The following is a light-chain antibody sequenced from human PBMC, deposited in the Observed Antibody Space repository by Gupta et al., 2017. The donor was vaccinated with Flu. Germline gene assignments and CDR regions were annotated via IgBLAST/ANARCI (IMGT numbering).Light chain of an antibody. Sequence: QSALTQPASVSGSPGHSITISCTGTSSDVGGYSYVSWYQPHPDKAPKLMIYEVSKRPAGVANRFSGSKAGNTASLTISGLQAEDEADYYCSAYTSSSTWVFGGGTKLTVL. CDR3: SAYTSSSTWV. J-gene: IGLJ3*02. V-gene: IGLV2-14*01. CDR2: EVS. CDR1: SSDVGGYSY.